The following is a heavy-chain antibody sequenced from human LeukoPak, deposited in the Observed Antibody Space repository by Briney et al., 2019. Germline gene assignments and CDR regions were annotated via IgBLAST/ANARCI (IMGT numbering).Heavy chain of an antibody. V-gene: IGHV1-69*13. J-gene: IGHJ4*02. D-gene: IGHD3-22*01. Sequence: SVKVSCKASGGTFSSYAISWVRQAPGQGLEWMGGIIPIFGTANYAQKFQGRVTITADESTSTAYMELSSLRSEDTAVYYCARDLSYDSSGPPGYWGQGTLVTVSS. CDR2: IIPIFGTA. CDR1: GGTFSSYA. CDR3: ARDLSYDSSGPPGY.